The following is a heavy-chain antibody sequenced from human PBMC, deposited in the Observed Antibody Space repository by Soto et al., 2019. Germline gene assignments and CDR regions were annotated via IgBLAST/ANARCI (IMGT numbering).Heavy chain of an antibody. CDR3: CVVKRLDQYSTSGYWFDP. J-gene: IGHJ5*02. D-gene: IGHD2-15*01. V-gene: IGHV3-15*01. CDR2: IKSKADGETK. Sequence: GSLRLACAASGFTFSHAWMSWVRQAPGKGLEWVGRIKSKADGETKDYGAPVRGRFAISRDDAKDTLYLQMNSLRIEDTAVYYCCVVKRLDQYSTSGYWFDPWGPGTLVTVSS. CDR1: GFTFSHAW.